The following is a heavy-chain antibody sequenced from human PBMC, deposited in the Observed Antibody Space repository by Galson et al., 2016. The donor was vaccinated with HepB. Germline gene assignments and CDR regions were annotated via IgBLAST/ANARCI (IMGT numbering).Heavy chain of an antibody. CDR3: ARDYGHYYESGALPFHYFDP. CDR1: GFTVSNNY. D-gene: IGHD3-22*01. CDR2: FYSYSSI. J-gene: IGHJ5*02. V-gene: IGHV3-53*01. Sequence: SLRLSCAVSGFTVSNNYLTWVRQPPGKGPEWASSFYSYSSIYYVDSVKGRFSVSTDSSKNTMYLLTNILSAEDTAIYYCARDYGHYYESGALPFHYFDPWGQGTLVTVSP.